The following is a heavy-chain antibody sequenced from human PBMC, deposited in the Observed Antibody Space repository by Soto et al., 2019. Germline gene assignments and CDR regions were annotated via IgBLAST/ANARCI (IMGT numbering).Heavy chain of an antibody. J-gene: IGHJ4*02. V-gene: IGHV3-23*01. D-gene: IGHD6-19*01. Sequence: GGSLRLSCVASGFSISTHALTWVRQAPGKGLEWVSSFSGRSGDTYYAASVKGRFTISGDSSKNTVILQMNNLRADDTALCYCARDSSAWPNYFDSWGQGIQVTVSS. CDR3: ARDSSAWPNYFDS. CDR2: FSGRSGDT. CDR1: GFSISTHA.